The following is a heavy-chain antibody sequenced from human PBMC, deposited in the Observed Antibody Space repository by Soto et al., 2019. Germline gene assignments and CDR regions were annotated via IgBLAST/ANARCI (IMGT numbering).Heavy chain of an antibody. Sequence: EVQLVESGAGLVQPGGSLRLSCAASGFTFSSYWMHWVRQAPGKGLVWVSRINSDGSSTSYADSVKGRFTISRDNAENTLYLQMNSLRAEDTAVYYCATGSDCSGGSCYGYWGQGTLVTVSS. J-gene: IGHJ4*02. CDR1: GFTFSSYW. CDR3: ATGSDCSGGSCYGY. D-gene: IGHD2-15*01. CDR2: INSDGSST. V-gene: IGHV3-74*01.